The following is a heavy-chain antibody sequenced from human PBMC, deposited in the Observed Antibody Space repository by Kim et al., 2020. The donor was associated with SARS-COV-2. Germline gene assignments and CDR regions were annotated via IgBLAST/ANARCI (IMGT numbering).Heavy chain of an antibody. CDR2: INPNSGGT. V-gene: IGHV1-2*02. J-gene: IGHJ4*02. CDR3: ARDGPDCSSTSCYLFDY. D-gene: IGHD2-2*01. CDR1: GYTFTGYY. Sequence: ASVKVSCKASGYTFTGYYMHWVRQAPGQGLEWMGWINPNSGGTNYAQKFQGRVTMTRDTSISTAYMELSRLRSDDTAVYYCARDGPDCSSTSCYLFDYWGQGTLVTVSS.